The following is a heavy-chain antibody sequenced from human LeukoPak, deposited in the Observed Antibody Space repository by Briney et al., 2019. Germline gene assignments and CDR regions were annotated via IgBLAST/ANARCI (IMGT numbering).Heavy chain of an antibody. CDR3: ARRGSVPAAMPYDY. V-gene: IGHV4-34*01. J-gene: IGHJ4*02. D-gene: IGHD2-2*01. CDR2: INHSGST. Sequence: PSETLSLTCTVSGGSISSYYWSWIRQPPGKGLEWIGEINHSGSTNYNPSLKSRVTISVDTSKNQFSLKLSSVTAADTAVYYCARRGSVPAAMPYDYWGQGTLVTVSS. CDR1: GGSISSYY.